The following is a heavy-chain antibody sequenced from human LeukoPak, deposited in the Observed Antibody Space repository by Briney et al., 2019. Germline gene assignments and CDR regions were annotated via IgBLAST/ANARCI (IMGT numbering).Heavy chain of an antibody. CDR3: AIQSRKKSYYYYYMDV. D-gene: IGHD5-24*01. CDR2: ISTGGST. Sequence: SETLSLTCTVSGGSISSYNWSWIRQPAGKGLEWIGRISTGGSTNYNPSLKSRVTISVDTSKNQFSLKLSSVTAADTAVYYCAIQSRKKSYYYYYMDVWGKGTTVTVSS. CDR1: GGSISSYN. J-gene: IGHJ6*03. V-gene: IGHV4-4*07.